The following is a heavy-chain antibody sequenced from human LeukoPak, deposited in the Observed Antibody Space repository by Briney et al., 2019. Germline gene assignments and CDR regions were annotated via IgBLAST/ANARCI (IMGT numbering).Heavy chain of an antibody. J-gene: IGHJ6*02. CDR3: ARENVSYDFWSGFIPYYYYYGMDV. CDR1: GYTFTSYG. D-gene: IGHD3-3*01. CDR2: ISAYNGNT. V-gene: IGHV1-18*01. Sequence: ASVTVSCKASGYTFTSYGISWVRQAPGQGLEWMGWISAYNGNTNYAQKLQGRVTMTTDTSTSTAYMELRSLRSDDTAVYYCARENVSYDFWSGFIPYYYYYGMDVWGQGTTVTVSS.